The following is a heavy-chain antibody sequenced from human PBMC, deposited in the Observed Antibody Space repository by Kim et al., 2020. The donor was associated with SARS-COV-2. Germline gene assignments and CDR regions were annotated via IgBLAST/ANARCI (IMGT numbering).Heavy chain of an antibody. Sequence: SETLSLTCAVYGGSFSGYYWSWIRQPLGKGLEWIGEINHSGSTNYNPSLKSRVTIPVDTSKNQLTLKLSSVTAADTAVNYCARASGHMVVVVVAPYYYY. V-gene: IGHV4-34*01. D-gene: IGHD2-15*01. J-gene: IGHJ6*01. CDR2: INHSGST. CDR3: ARASGHMVVVVVAPYYYY. CDR1: GGSFSGYY.